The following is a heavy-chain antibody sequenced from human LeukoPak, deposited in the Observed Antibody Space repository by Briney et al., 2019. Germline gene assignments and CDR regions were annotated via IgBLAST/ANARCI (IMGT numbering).Heavy chain of an antibody. CDR3: ARDAPSSGYLDP. J-gene: IGHJ5*02. CDR2: IYYSGST. CDR1: GGSISSGGYY. Sequence: SETLSLTCTVSGGSISSGGYYWSWIRQHPGKGLEGIGYIYYSGSTYYNPSLKSRVTISVDTSKNQFSLKLSSVTAADTAVYYCARDAPSSGYLDPWGQGTLVTVSS. D-gene: IGHD3-22*01. V-gene: IGHV4-31*03.